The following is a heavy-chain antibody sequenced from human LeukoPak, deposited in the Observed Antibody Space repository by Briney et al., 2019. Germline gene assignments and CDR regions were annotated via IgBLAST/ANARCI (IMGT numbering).Heavy chain of an antibody. Sequence: GGSLRLSCAASGFTFSSYSMNWVRQAPGKGLEWVSSISSSSSYIYYADSVKGRFTISRDNSKNTLYLQMNSLRAEDTAVYYCAKDLDYYGSGSAFDYWGQGTLVTVSS. J-gene: IGHJ4*02. D-gene: IGHD3-10*01. CDR1: GFTFSSYS. CDR2: ISSSSSYI. CDR3: AKDLDYYGSGSAFDY. V-gene: IGHV3-21*01.